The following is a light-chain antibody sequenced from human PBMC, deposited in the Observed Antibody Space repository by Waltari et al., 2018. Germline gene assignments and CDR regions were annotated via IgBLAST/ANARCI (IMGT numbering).Light chain of an antibody. CDR1: QSIGSH. Sequence: EIGMTQSPATLSVSPGERATLACRASQSIGSHLAWDQQKPGPGPRRLIYGAATRAAGIPARFSGRGSGTEFTLTISSLQSEDFAVYFCQQYDNWPRTFGQGTKVEI. CDR3: QQYDNWPRT. J-gene: IGKJ1*01. V-gene: IGKV3-15*01. CDR2: GAA.